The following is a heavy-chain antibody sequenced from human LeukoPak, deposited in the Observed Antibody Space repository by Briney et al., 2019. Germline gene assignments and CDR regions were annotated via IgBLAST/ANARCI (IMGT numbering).Heavy chain of an antibody. J-gene: IGHJ4*02. D-gene: IGHD1-1*01. CDR3: ARDWDSRNDYFDP. Sequence: ASEKVSCKASGYTFTSYGISWVRQAPGQGLEWMGWTSAHNDDTNYAETLQGRLTMTTDISTSTAYMELTSLRSDDTAVYYCARDWDSRNDYFDPWGQGTLVIVSS. V-gene: IGHV1-18*01. CDR1: GYTFTSYG. CDR2: TSAHNDDT.